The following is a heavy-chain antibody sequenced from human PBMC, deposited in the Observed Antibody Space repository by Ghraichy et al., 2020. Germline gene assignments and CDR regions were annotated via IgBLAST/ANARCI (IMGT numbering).Heavy chain of an antibody. Sequence: GGSLRLSCAASGFTFSSYGMHWVRQAPGKGLEWVAVISYDGSNIYYADSVKGRFTISRDNSKNTLYLQMNSLRAEDTAVYYCAKDEGYCSGSSCYHENWCQGTLVTVSS. V-gene: IGHV3-30*18. CDR3: AKDEGYCSGSSCYHEN. CDR2: ISYDGSNI. CDR1: GFTFSSYG. J-gene: IGHJ4*02. D-gene: IGHD2-15*01.